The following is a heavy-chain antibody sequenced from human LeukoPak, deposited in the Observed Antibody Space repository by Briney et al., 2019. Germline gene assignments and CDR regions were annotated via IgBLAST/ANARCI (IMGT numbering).Heavy chain of an antibody. Sequence: SETLSLPCTVSGDSVTSGGYFWTWIRQHPGKGLEWIDYISNSGTTSYNPSLKTRGSLTVDTSHNHFSLRLRPAPPADTAVFFCARYVVGTSSPDAFDIWGQGTMVTVSS. V-gene: IGHV4-31*03. CDR3: ARYVVGTSSPDAFDI. CDR2: ISNSGTT. CDR1: GDSVTSGGYF. D-gene: IGHD3-16*01. J-gene: IGHJ3*02.